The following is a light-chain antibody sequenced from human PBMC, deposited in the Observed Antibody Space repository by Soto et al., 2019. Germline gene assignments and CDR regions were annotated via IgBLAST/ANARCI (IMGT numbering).Light chain of an antibody. V-gene: IGLV2-23*02. CDR3: CSYGGSRAV. Sequence: QSVLTQPASVSGSPGQSITISCTGTSSDVGSHNLVSWYQQQPGQAPKLMIYEVSKRPLGVSARFSASKSGNTASLTISGLQAEDEADYYGCSYGGSRAVFGGGTQVTVL. J-gene: IGLJ7*01. CDR2: EVS. CDR1: SSDVGSHNL.